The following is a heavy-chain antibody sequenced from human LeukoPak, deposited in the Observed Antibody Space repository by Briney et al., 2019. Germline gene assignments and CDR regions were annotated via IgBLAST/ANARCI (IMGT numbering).Heavy chain of an antibody. CDR1: GDSVSSGSYY. Sequence: LETLPLTCTVSGDSVSSGSYYWSWIRQPPGKGLEWIAYIYYNGITKYNPSLKSRVTISVDTSKNQFSLKVNSVTAADTAVYYCAKVGKYEWLASYWGQRPIVPVSS. CDR3: AKVGKYEWLASY. V-gene: IGHV4-61*01. CDR2: IYYNGIT. J-gene: IGHJ4*02. D-gene: IGHD3-3*01.